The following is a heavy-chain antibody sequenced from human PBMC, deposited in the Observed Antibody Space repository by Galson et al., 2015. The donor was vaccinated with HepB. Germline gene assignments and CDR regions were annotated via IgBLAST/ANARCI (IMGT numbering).Heavy chain of an antibody. D-gene: IGHD2/OR15-2a*01. CDR3: VRGTTAPDY. Sequence: SLRLSCAASGFTFSNYGMSWVRQAPGKGLECVADISRAGDTSDYAESVKGRFTVSRDSSKSTLYLQMNGLRAEDTARYYCVRGTTAPDYWAQGTLVTVSS. J-gene: IGHJ4*02. V-gene: IGHV3-23*01. CDR1: GFTFSNYG. CDR2: ISRAGDTS.